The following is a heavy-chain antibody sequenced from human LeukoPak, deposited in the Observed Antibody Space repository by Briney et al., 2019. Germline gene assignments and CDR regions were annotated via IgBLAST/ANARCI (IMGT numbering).Heavy chain of an antibody. CDR3: ARAPNVGDTLSPFYFDY. J-gene: IGHJ4*02. V-gene: IGHV3-11*01. CDR2: ISSSGSTI. D-gene: IGHD1-26*01. Sequence: GGSLRLSCAASGFTFSDYYMSWIRQAPGKGLEWVSYISSSGSTIYYADSVKGRFTISRDNAKNSLYLQMNSLRAKDTAVYYCARAPNVGDTLSPFYFDYWGQGTLVTVSS. CDR1: GFTFSDYY.